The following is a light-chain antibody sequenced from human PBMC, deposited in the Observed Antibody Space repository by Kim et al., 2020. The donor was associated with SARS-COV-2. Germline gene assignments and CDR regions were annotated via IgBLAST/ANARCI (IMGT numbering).Light chain of an antibody. V-gene: IGLV2-8*01. CDR3: SSYAGANDVR. CDR2: ELT. Sequence: GQSVAISCTGTTSDIGANNNVSWYQQYPNKAPKLILYELTKRPSGVPDRFSGSKSGNTASLTVSGLQAEDVAHYYCSSYAGANDVRFGGGTQLTVL. J-gene: IGLJ2*01. CDR1: TSDIGANNN.